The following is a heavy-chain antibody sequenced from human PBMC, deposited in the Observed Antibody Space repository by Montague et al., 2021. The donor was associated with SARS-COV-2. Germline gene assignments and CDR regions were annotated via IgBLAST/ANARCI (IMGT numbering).Heavy chain of an antibody. CDR2: IHHSGST. CDR1: GGSFSGYY. V-gene: IGHV4-34*01. J-gene: IGHJ4*02. CDR3: AREPDYGDYFDY. D-gene: IGHD4-17*01. Sequence: SETLSLTCAVYGGSFSGYYWSWIRQPPGKGLEWIGEIHHSGSTNYNPSLKSRVTISVDTSKNQFSLKLSSVTAADTAVYCCAREPDYGDYFDYWGQGTLVTVSS.